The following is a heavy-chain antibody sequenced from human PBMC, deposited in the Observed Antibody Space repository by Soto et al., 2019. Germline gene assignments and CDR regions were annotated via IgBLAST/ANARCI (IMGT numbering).Heavy chain of an antibody. CDR2: INPNSGGT. Sequence: QVQLVQSGAEVKKPGASVKVSCKGSGYTFTGYYMHWLRQAPGQGLEWMGWINPNSGGTNYAQKFQGWVTMTRDTSISTAYMELSRLRSDDTAVYYCARDPTEDDAFDIWGQGTMVTVSS. V-gene: IGHV1-2*04. CDR3: ARDPTEDDAFDI. CDR1: GYTFTGYY. J-gene: IGHJ3*02.